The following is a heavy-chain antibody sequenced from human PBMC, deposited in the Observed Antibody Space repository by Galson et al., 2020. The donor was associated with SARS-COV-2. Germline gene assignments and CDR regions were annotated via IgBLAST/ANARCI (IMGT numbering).Heavy chain of an antibody. Sequence: ASVKVSCKASGYTFSAYYMHWVRQAPGQGPEWMGWINPNSGGTKNEQKFQGRVTMTRDTSINTVFMELSRLRSDDTAVYYCARGPAGRDIVEVPPAADFEFWGQGTLVTVSS. V-gene: IGHV1-2*02. CDR2: INPNSGGT. CDR1: GYTFSAYY. D-gene: IGHD2-2*01. J-gene: IGHJ2*01. CDR3: ARGPAGRDIVEVPPAADFEF.